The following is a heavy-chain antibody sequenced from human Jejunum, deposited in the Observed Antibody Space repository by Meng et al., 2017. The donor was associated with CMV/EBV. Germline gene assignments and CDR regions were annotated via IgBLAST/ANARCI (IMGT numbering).Heavy chain of an antibody. CDR3: VRDHGSSSWFFY. Sequence: QLQESGPGLVKPSETLSLTCTASGGSVNRNTYYWGWIRQPPGKSLEWIGTIFDSGSAFYNPSLQSRVSVPIDMSRNQLSLSLSSVTAADTAVYYCVRDHGSSSWFFYWGQGTLVTVSS. V-gene: IGHV4-39*07. D-gene: IGHD6-13*01. CDR1: GGSVNRNTYY. CDR2: IFDSGSA. J-gene: IGHJ4*02.